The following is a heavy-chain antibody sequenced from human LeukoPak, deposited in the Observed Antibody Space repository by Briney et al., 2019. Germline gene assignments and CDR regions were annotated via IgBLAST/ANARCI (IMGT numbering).Heavy chain of an antibody. V-gene: IGHV3-49*04. CDR1: GFTFGDYA. D-gene: IGHD3-16*02. J-gene: IGHJ4*02. Sequence: GGSLRLSCTASGFTFGDYAMSWVRQAPGKGLEWVGFIRSKAYGGTTEYAASVKGRFTISRDDSKSIAYLQMNSLKTEDTAVYYCTTDYVWGSYLLYYFDYWGQGTLVTVSS. CDR3: TTDYVWGSYLLYYFDY. CDR2: IRSKAYGGTT.